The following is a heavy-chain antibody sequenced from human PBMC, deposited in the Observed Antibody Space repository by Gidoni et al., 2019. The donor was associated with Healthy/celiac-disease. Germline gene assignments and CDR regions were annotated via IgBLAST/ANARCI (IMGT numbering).Heavy chain of an antibody. Sequence: EVQLVESGGVVVQPGGSLRLSCAASGFTFDDYTMHWVRQAPGKGLEWVSLISWDGCSTYYADSVKGRFTISRDNSKNSLYLQMNSLRTEDTALYYCAKAQPELPTLLDYYYGMDVWGQGTTVTVSS. J-gene: IGHJ6*02. CDR1: GFTFDDYT. CDR2: ISWDGCST. D-gene: IGHD1-26*01. CDR3: AKAQPELPTLLDYYYGMDV. V-gene: IGHV3-43*01.